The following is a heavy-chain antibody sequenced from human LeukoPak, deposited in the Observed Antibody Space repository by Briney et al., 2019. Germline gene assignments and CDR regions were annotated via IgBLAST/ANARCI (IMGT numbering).Heavy chain of an antibody. J-gene: IGHJ6*03. CDR2: ISGSGGST. Sequence: HPGGTLRLSCAASGFTFSSYGMSWVRQAPGKGLEWVSAISGSGGSTYYADSVKGRFTISRDNSKNTLYLQMNSLRAEDTAVYYCAKVRYSSSWSIGDYYYYYMDVWGKGTTVTVSS. CDR3: AKVRYSSSWSIGDYYYYYMDV. D-gene: IGHD6-13*01. V-gene: IGHV3-23*01. CDR1: GFTFSSYG.